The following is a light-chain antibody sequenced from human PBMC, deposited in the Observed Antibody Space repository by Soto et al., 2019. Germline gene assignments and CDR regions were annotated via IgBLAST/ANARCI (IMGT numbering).Light chain of an antibody. J-gene: IGLJ2*01. CDR2: EVN. Sequence: QSVLTQPASVSGSPGQSITISCTGTSDDVGGYNYVSWYQQHPGKAPKLMIFEVNNRPSGVSNRFSGSRSGNTASLTISGLQAEDEADYYCSSYRSGKTLVVFGGGTKLPVL. CDR1: SDDVGGYNY. V-gene: IGLV2-14*01. CDR3: SSYRSGKTLVV.